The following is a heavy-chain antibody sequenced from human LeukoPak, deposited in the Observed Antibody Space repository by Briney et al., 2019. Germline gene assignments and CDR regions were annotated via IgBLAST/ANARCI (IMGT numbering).Heavy chain of an antibody. CDR2: FYYSGST. CDR1: GASVSSASYY. V-gene: IGHV4-61*01. D-gene: IGHD6-13*01. J-gene: IGHJ4*02. CDR3: ARNKESNSWYPVFDY. Sequence: PSETLSLTCTVSGASVSSASYYWSWIRQPPGKGLEWIGYFYYSGSTDYNPSLKSRVTISVGTSKNQFSLKLSSVTAADTAVYYCARNKESNSWYPVFDYWGQGTLVTVSS.